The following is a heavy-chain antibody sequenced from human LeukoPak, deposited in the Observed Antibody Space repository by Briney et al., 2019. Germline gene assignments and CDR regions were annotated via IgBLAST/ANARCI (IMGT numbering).Heavy chain of an antibody. CDR3: AKGIRRGTGFDY. CDR2: ISGSGGST. D-gene: IGHD1-14*01. CDR1: GFTFSSYA. J-gene: IGHJ4*02. Sequence: GGSLRLSCAASGFTFSSYAMSWVRQAPGKGLEWFSAISGSGGSTYYADSVKGRFTISRDNSKNTLYLQMNSLRAEDTAVYYCAKGIRRGTGFDYWGQGTLVTVSS. V-gene: IGHV3-23*01.